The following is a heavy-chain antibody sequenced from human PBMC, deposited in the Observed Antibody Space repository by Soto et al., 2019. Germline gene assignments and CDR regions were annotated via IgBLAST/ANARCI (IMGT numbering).Heavy chain of an antibody. CDR3: ARVLTDPYYFDY. CDR1: GGSISSYY. CDR2: IYYSGST. J-gene: IGHJ4*02. V-gene: IGHV4-59*01. Sequence: SETLSLTCTASGGSISSYYWSWIRQPPGKGLEWIGYIYYSGSTNYNPSLKSRVTISVDTSKNQFSLKLSSVTAADTAVYYCARVLTDPYYFDYWGQGTLVTVSS.